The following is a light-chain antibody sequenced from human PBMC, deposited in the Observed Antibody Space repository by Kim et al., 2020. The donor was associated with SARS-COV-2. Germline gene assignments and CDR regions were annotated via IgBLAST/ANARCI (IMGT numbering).Light chain of an antibody. Sequence: GQTLPISCPRSRGSIDGNYVQWYQQRPRGVPTTVIYEDDQRPSGVSDRFSCSIDNSSNSASLTISGLRTEDEADYYCQSYNRDNVIFGGGTQLTVL. CDR1: RGSIDGNY. V-gene: IGLV6-57*03. CDR3: QSYNRDNVI. CDR2: EDD. J-gene: IGLJ2*01.